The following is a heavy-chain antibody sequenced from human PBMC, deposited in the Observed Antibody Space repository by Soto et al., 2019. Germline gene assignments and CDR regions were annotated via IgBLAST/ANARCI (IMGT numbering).Heavy chain of an antibody. V-gene: IGHV4-31*03. D-gene: IGHD4-4*01. CDR2: ICYSGST. J-gene: IGHJ4*02. CDR3: ARGMTTVTTLDY. Sequence: PSETLSLTCTVSGGSISSGGYYWSWIRQHPGKGLEWSGYICYSGSTYYNPSLKTRVTISVDSSKNQFSLKLSSVTAADTAVYYCARGMTTVTTLDYWGQGTLVT. CDR1: GGSISSGGYY.